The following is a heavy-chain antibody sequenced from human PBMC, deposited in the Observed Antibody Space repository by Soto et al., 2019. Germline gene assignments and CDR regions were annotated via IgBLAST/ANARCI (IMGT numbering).Heavy chain of an antibody. CDR1: GFSLSTSGVG. J-gene: IGHJ4*02. V-gene: IGHV2-5*02. D-gene: IGHD7-27*01. CDR3: AHSLIPNWGSRGAFDY. CDR2: IYWDDDK. Sequence: QITLKESGPTLEKPTQTLTLTCTISGFSLSTSGVGVGWIRQPPGKALEWLALIYWDDDKRYSPSLKSRLTITKDTSKNQVVLTMTNMDPVDTATYYCAHSLIPNWGSRGAFDYWGQGTLVTVSS.